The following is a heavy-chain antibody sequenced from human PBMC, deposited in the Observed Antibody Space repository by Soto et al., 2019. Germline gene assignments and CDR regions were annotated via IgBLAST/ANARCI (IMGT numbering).Heavy chain of an antibody. V-gene: IGHV5-10-1*01. CDR2: IDPSDSYT. D-gene: IGHD5-18*01. CDR1: GYSFTRDW. Sequence: GGALKVSWSGCGYSFTRDWKSWVRQMPGKGREWMGRIDPSDSYTTYSPSFQRHVTISADKSISTAYLQWSSLKASDTAMYYCARSSFTWIQLWPFDYWGQGTLVTVSS. J-gene: IGHJ4*02. CDR3: ARSSFTWIQLWPFDY.